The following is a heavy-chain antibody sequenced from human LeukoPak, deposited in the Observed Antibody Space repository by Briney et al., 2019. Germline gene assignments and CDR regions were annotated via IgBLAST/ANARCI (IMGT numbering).Heavy chain of an antibody. CDR1: GCTISGYY. J-gene: IGHJ4*02. V-gene: IGHV4-59*01. CDR2: IYYSGTA. D-gene: IGHD3-16*01. CDR3: ARAPTSVDYSYGSFDY. Sequence: PSETLSLTCTVSGCTISGYYWGWIPQPPGKGLEWIGNIYYSGTANSHPFLNSGATISVDTSKNQFSLKLSSVTAADTAVYYCARAPTSVDYSYGSFDYWGQGTLVTVSS.